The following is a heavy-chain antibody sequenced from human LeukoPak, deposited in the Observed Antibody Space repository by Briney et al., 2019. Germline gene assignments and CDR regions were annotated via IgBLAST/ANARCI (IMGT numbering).Heavy chain of an antibody. J-gene: IGHJ1*01. V-gene: IGHV3-21*01. CDR3: YGSGSSGAEYFQH. CDR1: GFTFSSYS. Sequence: GGSLRLSCAASGFTFSSYSMNWVRQAPGKGLEWVSSISSSSTYIYYADSVKGRFTISRDNAKNSVYLQMNSLRAEDTAVYLCYGSGSSGAEYFQHWGQGTLVTVSS. D-gene: IGHD3-10*01. CDR2: ISSSSTYI.